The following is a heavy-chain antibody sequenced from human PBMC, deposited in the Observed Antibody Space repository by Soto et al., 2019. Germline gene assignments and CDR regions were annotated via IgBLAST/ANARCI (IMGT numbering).Heavy chain of an antibody. V-gene: IGHV3-30*18. D-gene: IGHD4-17*01. Sequence: GGSLRLSCVASGFTFSNYAMHWVRQAPGKGLGWVAVISSDGSEKYYLDSVRDRFTISRDNSKNTLYLQMNNLRPEDTAMYYCANSWTTLTTGFDFWGQGALDTVSS. J-gene: IGHJ4*02. CDR2: ISSDGSEK. CDR1: GFTFSNYA. CDR3: ANSWTTLTTGFDF.